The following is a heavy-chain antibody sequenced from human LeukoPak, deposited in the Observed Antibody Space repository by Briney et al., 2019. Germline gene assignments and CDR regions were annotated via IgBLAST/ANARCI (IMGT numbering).Heavy chain of an antibody. CDR3: ARDSGGYNLYFDL. CDR1: GGSISSYF. V-gene: IGHV4-4*07. D-gene: IGHD5-24*01. J-gene: IGHJ2*01. Sequence: PSETLSLTCTVSGGSISSYFWSWIRQPAGKRLEWIGRIYTIGSTNHNPSLKSRVIMSVDTSKNQFSLKLSSVTAADTAVYYCARDSGGYNLYFDLWGRGTLVTVSS. CDR2: IYTIGST.